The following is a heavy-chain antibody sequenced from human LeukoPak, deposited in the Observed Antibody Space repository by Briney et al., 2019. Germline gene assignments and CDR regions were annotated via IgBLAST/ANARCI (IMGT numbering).Heavy chain of an antibody. V-gene: IGHV3-23*01. Sequence: GGSLRLSCAASGFTLSNYAMSWVRQTPGKGLEWVSAIIGSGGSTYYADSVKGRFTISRDNSKHTLFLQMHSMRVEDTAQYYCTNSVAIYFYYGLDVWGQGTTVTVSS. J-gene: IGHJ6*02. CDR1: GFTLSNYA. CDR3: TNSVAIYFYYGLDV. CDR2: IIGSGGST. D-gene: IGHD3-3*01.